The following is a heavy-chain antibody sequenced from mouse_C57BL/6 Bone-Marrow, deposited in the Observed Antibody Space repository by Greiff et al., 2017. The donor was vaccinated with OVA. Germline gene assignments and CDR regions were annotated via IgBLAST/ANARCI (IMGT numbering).Heavy chain of an antibody. CDR2: INPSSGYT. CDR3: ARGAY. V-gene: IGHV1-7*01. J-gene: IGHJ3*01. CDR1: GYTFTSYW. Sequence: QVQLQQSGAELAKPGASVKLSCKASGYTFTSYWMHWVKQRPGQGLEWIGYINPSSGYTKYNQKFKDKATLTAAKSSSTAYMQLSSLTYEDSAVYYCARGAYWGQGTLVTVSA.